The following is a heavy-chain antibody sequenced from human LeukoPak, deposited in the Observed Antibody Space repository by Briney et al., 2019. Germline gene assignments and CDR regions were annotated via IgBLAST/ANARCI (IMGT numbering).Heavy chain of an antibody. Sequence: ASVKVSCKASGYTFTGYYMHWVRQAPGQGLEWMGWINPNSGGTNYAQKFQGRVTMTRDTSISTAYIEMSRLRSDDTAVYYCARDAPRFYYGGQGDYWGQGTLVTVSS. CDR1: GYTFTGYY. CDR2: INPNSGGT. J-gene: IGHJ4*02. V-gene: IGHV1-2*02. CDR3: ARDAPRFYYGGQGDY. D-gene: IGHD4-23*01.